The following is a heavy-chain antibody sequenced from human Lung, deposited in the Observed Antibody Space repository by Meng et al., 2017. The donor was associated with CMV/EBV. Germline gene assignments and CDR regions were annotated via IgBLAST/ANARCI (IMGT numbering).Heavy chain of an antibody. Sequence: SCEASGFAFNSYGMHWVRQAPGKGLAWVAFIQYDGSNKYYADSVKGRFTISRDNSKNTLYVQMNSLRAEDTAVYYCAKDREQWWWGYYGMDIWGQGTXVTVSS. CDR2: IQYDGSNK. V-gene: IGHV3-30*02. D-gene: IGHD2-15*01. CDR3: AKDREQWWWGYYGMDI. J-gene: IGHJ6*02. CDR1: GFAFNSYG.